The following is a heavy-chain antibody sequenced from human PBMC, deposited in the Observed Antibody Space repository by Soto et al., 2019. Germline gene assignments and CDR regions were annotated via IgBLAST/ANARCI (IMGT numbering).Heavy chain of an antibody. V-gene: IGHV3-72*01. D-gene: IGHD1-26*01. CDR1: GFTFSDHY. CDR3: ASVRGSYYPPYYYYYMDV. Sequence: GGSLRLSCAASGFTFSDHYMDWVRQAPGKGLEWVGRTRNKANSYTTEYAASVKGRFTISRDDSKNSLYLQMNSLKTEDTAVYYCASVRGSYYPPYYYYYMDVWGKGTTVTVSS. CDR2: TRNKANSYTT. J-gene: IGHJ6*03.